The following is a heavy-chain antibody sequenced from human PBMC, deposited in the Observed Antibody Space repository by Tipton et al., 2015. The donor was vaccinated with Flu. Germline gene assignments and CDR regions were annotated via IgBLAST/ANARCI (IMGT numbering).Heavy chain of an antibody. CDR3: ARVRYYDFWCGTTQACGMDV. J-gene: IGHJ6*02. CDR2: INHSGST. CDR1: GGSFSGYY. Sequence: TLSLTCAVYGGSFSGYYWSWIRQPPGKGLEWIGEINHSGSTNYNPSLKSRVTISVDTSKNQFSLKLSSVTAADTAVYYCARVRYYDFWCGTTQACGMDVWGQGTTVTVSS. V-gene: IGHV4-34*01. D-gene: IGHD3-3*01.